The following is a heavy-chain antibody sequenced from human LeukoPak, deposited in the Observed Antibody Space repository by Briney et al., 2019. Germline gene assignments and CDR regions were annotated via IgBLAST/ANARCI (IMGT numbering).Heavy chain of an antibody. J-gene: IGHJ4*02. CDR1: GGSISSSSYY. CDR3: AGHVDYSNPD. CDR2: IYYSGST. D-gene: IGHD4-11*01. Sequence: SETLSLTCTVSGGSISSSSYYWGWIRQPPGKGLEWIGSIYYSGSTYYNPSLKSRVTISVDTSKNQFSLKLSSVTAADTAVYYCAGHVDYSNPDWGQGTLVTVSS. V-gene: IGHV4-39*01.